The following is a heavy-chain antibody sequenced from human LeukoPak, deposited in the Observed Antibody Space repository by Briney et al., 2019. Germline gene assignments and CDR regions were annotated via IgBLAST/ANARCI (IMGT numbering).Heavy chain of an antibody. J-gene: IGHJ4*02. CDR1: GGSFSGYY. CDR2: INHSGST. V-gene: IGHV4-34*01. D-gene: IGHD3-10*01. Sequence: SETLSLTCAVYGGSFSGYYWTWIRQPPGKGLEWIGEINHSGSTNYNPSLKSRVTISVDTSKNQFSLKLSSVTAADTAVYYCARGLYYFGSGSYFYWGQGTLVTVSS. CDR3: ARGLYYFGSGSYFY.